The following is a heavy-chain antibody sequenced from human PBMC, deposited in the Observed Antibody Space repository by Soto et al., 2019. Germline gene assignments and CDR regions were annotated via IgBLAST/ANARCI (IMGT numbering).Heavy chain of an antibody. V-gene: IGHV1-69*13. CDR1: GGTFSSYA. Sequence: GASVKVSCKASGGTFSSYAISWVRQAPGQGLEWMGGIIPIFGTANYAQKFQGRVTITADESTSTAYMELSSLRSEDTAVYYCARGDPYYYDSSGYYLDYWGQGTLVTVSS. D-gene: IGHD3-22*01. J-gene: IGHJ4*02. CDR2: IIPIFGTA. CDR3: ARGDPYYYDSSGYYLDY.